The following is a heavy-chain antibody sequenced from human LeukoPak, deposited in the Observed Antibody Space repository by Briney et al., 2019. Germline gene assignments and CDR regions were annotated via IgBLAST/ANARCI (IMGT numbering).Heavy chain of an antibody. CDR1: GYTFTSYG. J-gene: IGHJ4*02. Sequence: ASVKVSCKASGYTFTSYGISWVRQAPGQGLEWMGWISAYNGNTNYAQKLQGRVTMTTDTSTSTAYMELRSPRSDDTAVYYCAAFEGATGYFDYWGQGTLVTVSS. D-gene: IGHD1-26*01. CDR3: AAFEGATGYFDY. CDR2: ISAYNGNT. V-gene: IGHV1-18*01.